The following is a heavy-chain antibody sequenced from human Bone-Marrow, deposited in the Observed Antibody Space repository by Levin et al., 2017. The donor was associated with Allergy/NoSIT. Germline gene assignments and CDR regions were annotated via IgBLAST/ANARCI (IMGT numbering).Heavy chain of an antibody. CDR3: TTGVILRSGYHPYYYYGLDV. V-gene: IGHV3-15*01. D-gene: IGHD3-3*01. J-gene: IGHJ6*02. CDR1: GFTFSNPW. CDR2: VKGKANGGTT. Sequence: RAGGSLRLSCAASGFTFSNPWMSWVRQFPGKGLEWIGRVKGKANGGTTDYAASVKGRFTILKDDSKNTLYLQMNSLKTEDTAVYYCTTGVILRSGYHPYYYYGLDVWGQGTTVTVSS.